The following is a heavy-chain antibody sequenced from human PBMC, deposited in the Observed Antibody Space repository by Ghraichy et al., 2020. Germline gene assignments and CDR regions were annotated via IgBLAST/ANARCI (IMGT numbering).Heavy chain of an antibody. CDR3: VRIDHPAFIAAAGTDYYGMDV. CDR2: INHSGST. J-gene: IGHJ6*02. Sequence: SETLSLTCAVYGGSFSGYYWSWIRQPPGKGLEWIGEINHSGSTNYNPYLKSRVTISVDTSKNQFSLKLSSVTAADTAVYYCVRIDHPAFIAAAGTDYYGMDVWGQGTTVTVSS. CDR1: GGSFSGYY. D-gene: IGHD6-13*01. V-gene: IGHV4-34*01.